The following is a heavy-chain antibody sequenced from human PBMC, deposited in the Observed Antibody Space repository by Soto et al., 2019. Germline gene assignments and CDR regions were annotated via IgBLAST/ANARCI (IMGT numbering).Heavy chain of an antibody. CDR1: GYTFTSYG. Sequence: ASVKVSCKASGYTFTSYGISWVRQAPGQGLEWMGWISAYNGNTNYAQKLQGRVTMTTDTSTSTAYMELRSLRSDDTAVYYCARTVDTAMDPKNYYYGMDVWGQGTTVTVSS. CDR2: ISAYNGNT. V-gene: IGHV1-18*01. D-gene: IGHD5-18*01. CDR3: ARTVDTAMDPKNYYYGMDV. J-gene: IGHJ6*02.